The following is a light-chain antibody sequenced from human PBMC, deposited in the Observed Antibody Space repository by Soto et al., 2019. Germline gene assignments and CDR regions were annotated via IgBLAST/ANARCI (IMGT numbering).Light chain of an antibody. Sequence: QSALTQPASVSGSPGQSITISCTGTSSDVGGYNYVSWYQQHPGKAPKLMIYDVNTRPSGVSNRFSGSKSGNTASLTISGLQAEDEADYYCSSHTSRISFGGGTQLTVL. V-gene: IGLV2-14*01. CDR1: SSDVGGYNY. J-gene: IGLJ7*01. CDR2: DVN. CDR3: SSHTSRIS.